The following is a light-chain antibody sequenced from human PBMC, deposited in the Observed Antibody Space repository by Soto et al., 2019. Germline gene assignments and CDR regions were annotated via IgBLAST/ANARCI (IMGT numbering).Light chain of an antibody. CDR2: EDT. CDR3: CSYADTFWV. V-gene: IGLV2-23*01. Sequence: QSALTQPASVSGSPGQSITISCTGTSSDVGGYKLVSWYQQYPGKAPKLIIYEDTKRPSGVSNRFSGSKSGNTASLTISGLQAEDEADYHCCSYADTFWVFRGGTKVTVL. J-gene: IGLJ3*02. CDR1: SSDVGGYKL.